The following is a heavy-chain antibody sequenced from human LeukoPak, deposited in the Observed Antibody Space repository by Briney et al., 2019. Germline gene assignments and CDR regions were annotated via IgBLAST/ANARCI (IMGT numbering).Heavy chain of an antibody. CDR2: IYSSENT. J-gene: IGHJ2*01. D-gene: IGHD6-19*01. Sequence: PSETLSLTCTVSGGSVSSYYWSWIRQPPGKGLEWIGYIYSSENTKYNSSLESRVTMSLDTSKNQFFLKLSSVTAADTAVYYCARFHSGPSGWYVLWCFDLWGRGTLVTVSS. CDR1: GGSVSSYY. CDR3: ARFHSGPSGWYVLWCFDL. V-gene: IGHV4-4*09.